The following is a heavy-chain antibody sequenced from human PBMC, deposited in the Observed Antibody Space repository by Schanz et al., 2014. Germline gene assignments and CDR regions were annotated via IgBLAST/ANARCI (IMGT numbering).Heavy chain of an antibody. Sequence: QVQLVQSGAEVKKPGASVKVSCKASGYTFISYFIHWVRQAPGQGLEWMGIINPTGGSTSYEQRFQGRVTVTRDTSTSTVYMELSSLRSEDTAVYYCARAAYGGYTSTPLRYWGQGTLVTVSS. CDR1: GYTFISYF. V-gene: IGHV1-46*01. J-gene: IGHJ4*02. CDR2: INPTGGST. D-gene: IGHD5-12*01. CDR3: ARAAYGGYTSTPLRY.